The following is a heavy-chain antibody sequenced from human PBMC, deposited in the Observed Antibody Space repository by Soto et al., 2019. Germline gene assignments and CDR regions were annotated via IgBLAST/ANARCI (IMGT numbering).Heavy chain of an antibody. Sequence: SETLSLTCTVSGGSINSGDYYWTWIRQPPGKGLEFIGYIYYTGGTSYNPSLRSRLAFSMDTSKNQFSLSLTSVTAAETAVYSCDRQSIEAYVSDSFDPSGQGLLATVPS. J-gene: IGHJ5*02. CDR1: GGSINSGDYY. V-gene: IGHV4-30-4*01. CDR3: DRQSIEAYVSDSFDP. D-gene: IGHD2-21*01. CDR2: IYYTGGT.